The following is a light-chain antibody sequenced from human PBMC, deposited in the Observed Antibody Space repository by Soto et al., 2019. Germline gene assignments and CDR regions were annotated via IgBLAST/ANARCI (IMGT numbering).Light chain of an antibody. Sequence: QSVLTQPPSVSGAPGQRVTISCTGSGSNIGAGYDVHWYQQLPGTAPKLLIFANINRPSGVPDRFSGSKSGTSASLAITGLRAEDEADYYCKSYDRSLSGYVFGTGTKVTV. V-gene: IGLV1-40*01. CDR1: GSNIGAGYD. CDR3: KSYDRSLSGYV. CDR2: ANI. J-gene: IGLJ1*01.